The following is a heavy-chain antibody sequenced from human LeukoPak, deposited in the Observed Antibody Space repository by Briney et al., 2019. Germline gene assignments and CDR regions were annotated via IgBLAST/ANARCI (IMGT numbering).Heavy chain of an antibody. Sequence: GGSLRLSCAASGFTFSSYAMSWVRQAPGKGLEWVSAISGSGGSTYYADSVKGRFTISRDNSKNTLYLQMNSLRAEDTAVYYCAKGRYYYDSSGYYYFDYWGQGTLVTVS. CDR3: AKGRYYYDSSGYYYFDY. CDR1: GFTFSSYA. V-gene: IGHV3-23*01. CDR2: ISGSGGST. D-gene: IGHD3-22*01. J-gene: IGHJ4*02.